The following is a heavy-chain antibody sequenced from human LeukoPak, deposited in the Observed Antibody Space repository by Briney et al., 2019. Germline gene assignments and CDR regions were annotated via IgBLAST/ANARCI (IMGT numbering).Heavy chain of an antibody. CDR1: GYTFTSYG. Sequence: ASVKVSCKASGYTFTSYGISWVRQAPGQGLEWMGWISAYNGNTNYAQKLQGRVTMTTDTSTSTAYMELRSLRSDDTAVYYCARIQAYCSGGSCYSIPFDYWGQGTLVTVSS. D-gene: IGHD2-15*01. J-gene: IGHJ4*02. V-gene: IGHV1-18*01. CDR3: ARIQAYCSGGSCYSIPFDY. CDR2: ISAYNGNT.